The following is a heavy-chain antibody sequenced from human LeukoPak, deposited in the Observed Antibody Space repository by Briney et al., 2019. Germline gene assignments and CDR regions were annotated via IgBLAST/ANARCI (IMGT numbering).Heavy chain of an antibody. CDR3: ASHGQWEPRDYFDY. D-gene: IGHD1-26*01. CDR2: IYHSGST. CDR1: GGSISSGGYY. Sequence: SETLSLTCTVSGGSISSGGYYWSWIRQPPGKGLEWIGYIYHSGSTYYNPSLKSRVTISVDRSKNQFSLKLSSVTAADTAVYYCASHGQWEPRDYFDYWGQGTLVTVSS. V-gene: IGHV4-30-2*01. J-gene: IGHJ4*02.